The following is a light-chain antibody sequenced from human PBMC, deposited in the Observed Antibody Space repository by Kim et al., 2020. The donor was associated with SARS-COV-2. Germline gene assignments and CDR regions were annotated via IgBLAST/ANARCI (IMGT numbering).Light chain of an antibody. CDR3: QQYNNLFT. Sequence: LAGSPGETATLACRASQSLGFNVAWYQQKPGQAPRLLIHGASTRATGIPARFSGSGSGTEFTLTINSLQSEDFAVYHCQQYNNLFTFGQGTKLEI. J-gene: IGKJ2*01. CDR1: QSLGFN. CDR2: GAS. V-gene: IGKV3-15*01.